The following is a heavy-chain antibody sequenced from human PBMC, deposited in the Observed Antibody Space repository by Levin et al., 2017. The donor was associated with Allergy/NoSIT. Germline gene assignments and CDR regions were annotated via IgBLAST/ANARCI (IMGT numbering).Heavy chain of an antibody. V-gene: IGHV3-23*01. CDR3: AKDPLVWFGYYGLDV. Sequence: PGGSLRLSCAASGFTFSSGAMTWVRRAPGKGLEWVATISGSGDQTYYGGSVKGRFTISRDNSQNTLYLQMNSLRAEDTAVYYCAKDPLVWFGYYGLDVWGQGTTVTVSS. D-gene: IGHD3-10*01. CDR1: GFTFSSGA. J-gene: IGHJ6*02. CDR2: ISGSGDQT.